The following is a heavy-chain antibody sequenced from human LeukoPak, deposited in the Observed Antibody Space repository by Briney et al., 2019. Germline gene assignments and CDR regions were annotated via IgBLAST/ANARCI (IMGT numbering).Heavy chain of an antibody. Sequence: AGGSLRLSCAASGFTFTSYSMNWVRQAPGGGLGWVSSIISSIRYIYYTDSVKGRFTISRDNAKNSLYLQMHSLRAEDTAIYYCATSRGYDSGYRGLELPPSPVDWGQGTLVTVSS. CDR2: IISSIRYI. V-gene: IGHV3-21*01. D-gene: IGHD5-18*01. CDR3: ATSRGYDSGYRGLELPPSPVD. J-gene: IGHJ4*02. CDR1: GFTFTSYS.